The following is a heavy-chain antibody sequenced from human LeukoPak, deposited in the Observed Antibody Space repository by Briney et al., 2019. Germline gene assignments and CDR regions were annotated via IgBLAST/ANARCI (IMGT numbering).Heavy chain of an antibody. Sequence: GGSLRLSCSASGFPFNTYAIHWVRQAPGKGLVWVSRVSSDGSITDYTDSVKGRFTISRDNAKNTLYLQMNSLRAEDTAMYYCVRAVGGNDGRTFGYWAQGTLVTVSS. J-gene: IGHJ4*02. CDR2: VSSDGSIT. D-gene: IGHD3-3*01. CDR1: GFPFNTYA. V-gene: IGHV3-74*01. CDR3: VRAVGGNDGRTFGY.